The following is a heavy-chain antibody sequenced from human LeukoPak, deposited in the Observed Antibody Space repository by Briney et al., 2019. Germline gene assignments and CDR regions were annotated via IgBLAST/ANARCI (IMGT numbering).Heavy chain of an antibody. D-gene: IGHD3-3*01. V-gene: IGHV3-11*04. CDR3: ARGGRITIFGVVIVDLGYSYGPYYFDY. CDR1: GFTFSDYY. Sequence: GGSLRLSCAASGFTFSDYYMSWIRQAPGKGLEWVSYISSSGSTIYYADSVKGRFTISRDNAKNSLYLQMNSLRAEDTAVYYCARGGRITIFGVVIVDLGYSYGPYYFDYWGQGTLVTVSS. J-gene: IGHJ4*02. CDR2: ISSSGSTI.